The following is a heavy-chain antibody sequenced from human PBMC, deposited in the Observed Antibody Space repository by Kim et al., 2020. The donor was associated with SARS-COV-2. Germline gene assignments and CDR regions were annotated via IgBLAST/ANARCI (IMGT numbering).Heavy chain of an antibody. D-gene: IGHD2-21*02. J-gene: IGHJ3*02. CDR1: GFTVSSNY. V-gene: IGHV3-66*01. CDR3: ARATAYCGGDCPLGDAFDI. CDR2: IYIGGST. Sequence: GGSLRLSCVASGFTVSSNYMSWVRQAPGKGLEWVSVIYIGGSTYYADSVKGRFTISRDNSKNTLYLQMNSLRAEDTAVYYCARATAYCGGDCPLGDAFDIWGEGTMVTVSS.